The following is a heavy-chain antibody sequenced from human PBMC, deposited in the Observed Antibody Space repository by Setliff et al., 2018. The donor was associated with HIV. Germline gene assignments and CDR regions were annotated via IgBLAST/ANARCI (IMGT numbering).Heavy chain of an antibody. CDR1: GGSFSEYY. J-gene: IGHJ6*03. CDR3: ARGATLLPGYSDRWEYFYMDV. CDR2: INHSGST. Sequence: SSETLSLTCAVYGGSFSEYYWSWIRQSPGKGLEWIGEINHSGSTHYNPPLKSRATISVYTSKNQFSLRLNSVTAADTAVYYCARGATLLPGYSDRWEYFYMDVWGKGTTVTVSS. D-gene: IGHD5-12*01. V-gene: IGHV4-34*01.